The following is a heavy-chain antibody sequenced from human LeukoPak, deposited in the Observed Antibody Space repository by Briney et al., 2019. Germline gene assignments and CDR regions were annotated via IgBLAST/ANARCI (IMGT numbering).Heavy chain of an antibody. CDR2: FDPEDGET. CDR3: ATGPAHLERETQRGPNKGYYYHYMDV. D-gene: IGHD1-1*01. J-gene: IGHJ6*03. V-gene: IGHV1-24*01. Sequence: GASVKVFCKVSGYTLTELSMHWVRQAPGKGLEWMGGFDPEDGETIYAQKFQGRVTMTEDTSTDTAYMELSSLRSEDTAVYYCATGPAHLERETQRGPNKGYYYHYMDVWGKGTTVTVSS. CDR1: GYTLTELS.